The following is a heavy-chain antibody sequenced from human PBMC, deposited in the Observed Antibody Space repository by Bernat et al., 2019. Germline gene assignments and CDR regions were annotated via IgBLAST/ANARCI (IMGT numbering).Heavy chain of an antibody. CDR1: GYSFTSYW. Sequence: EVQLVQSGAEVKKPGESLKISCKGSGYSFTSYWIGWVRQMPGKGLEWMGIIYPGDSDTKYTPSFQGQVTISADKSISTAYLQWSSLKASDTTIYYCAGRGSSSNYSMDGWDQGTTVIGSS. CDR2: IYPGDSDT. D-gene: IGHD2-2*01. J-gene: IGHJ6*02. V-gene: IGHV5-51*03. CDR3: AGRGSSSNYSMDG.